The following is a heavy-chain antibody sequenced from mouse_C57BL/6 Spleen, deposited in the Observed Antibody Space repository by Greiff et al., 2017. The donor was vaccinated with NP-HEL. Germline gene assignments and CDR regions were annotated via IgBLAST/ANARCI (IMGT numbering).Heavy chain of an antibody. CDR2: IYPGSGST. CDR1: GYTFTSYW. D-gene: IGHD1-1*01. J-gene: IGHJ2*01. CDR3: ARRGSITTVVATDY. Sequence: QVQLKQSGAELVKPGASVKMSCKASGYTFTSYWITWVKQRPGQGLEWIGDIYPGSGSTNYNEKFKSKATLTVDTSSSTAYMQLSSLTSEDSAVYYCARRGSITTVVATDYWGQGTTLTVSS. V-gene: IGHV1-55*01.